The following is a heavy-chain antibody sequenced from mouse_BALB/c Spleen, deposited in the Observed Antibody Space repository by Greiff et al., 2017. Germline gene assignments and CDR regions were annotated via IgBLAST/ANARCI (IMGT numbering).Heavy chain of an antibody. CDR1: GYSFTSYW. CDR2: IYPGNSDT. CDR3: TRSDGYLAWFAY. V-gene: IGHV1-5*01. Sequence: VQLQQSGTVLARPGASVKMSCKASGYSFTSYWMHWVKQRPGQGLEWIGAIYPGNSDTSYNQKFKGEAKLTAVTSASTAYMELSSLTNEDSAVYYCTRSDGYLAWFAYWGQGTLVTVSA. D-gene: IGHD2-3*01. J-gene: IGHJ3*01.